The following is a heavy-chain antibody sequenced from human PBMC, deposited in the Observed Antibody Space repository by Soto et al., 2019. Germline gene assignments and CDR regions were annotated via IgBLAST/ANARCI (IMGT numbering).Heavy chain of an antibody. V-gene: IGHV1-8*01. CDR3: ARGRGYSSGWPAGDGMDL. CDR2: MNPNSGNT. J-gene: IGHJ6*02. Sequence: GASVKVSCKASGYTFTRYDINWVRQATGQGLEWMGWMNPNSGNTGYAQKFQGRVTMTRNTSISTAYMELSSLRSEDTAVYYCARGRGYSSGWPAGDGMDLWGQGTTAPVSS. CDR1: GYTFTRYD. D-gene: IGHD6-19*01.